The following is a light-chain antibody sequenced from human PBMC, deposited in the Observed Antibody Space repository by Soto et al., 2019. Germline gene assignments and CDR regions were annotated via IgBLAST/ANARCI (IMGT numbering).Light chain of an antibody. CDR2: EGS. V-gene: IGKV1-5*01. CDR1: QNIGTW. Sequence: DIQMTQSPSTLSALVGDRVTITCRASQNIGTWLAWYQQKPGKAPKLLLYEGSTLEGGVPSRFSGSGSGTEFTLTISSLQPDDVATYYCQQYNSYLLTFGGGTKVEIQ. J-gene: IGKJ4*01. CDR3: QQYNSYLLT.